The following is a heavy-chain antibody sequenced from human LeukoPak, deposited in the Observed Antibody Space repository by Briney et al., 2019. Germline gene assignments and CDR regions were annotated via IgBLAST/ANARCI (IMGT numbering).Heavy chain of an antibody. CDR3: ARDSFEMATIGPDY. Sequence: GASVKVSRKASGYTFTGHYMHWVRQAPGQGLEWMGWINPNSGGTNYAQKFQGRVTMTRDTSISTAYMELSRLRSDDTAVYYCARDSFEMATIGPDYWGQGTLVTVSS. CDR1: GYTFTGHY. D-gene: IGHD5-24*01. CDR2: INPNSGGT. J-gene: IGHJ4*02. V-gene: IGHV1-2*02.